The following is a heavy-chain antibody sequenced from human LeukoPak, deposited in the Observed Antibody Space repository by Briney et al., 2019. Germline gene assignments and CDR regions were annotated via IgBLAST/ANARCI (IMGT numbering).Heavy chain of an antibody. CDR1: GFTFSMSA. CDR3: ATVVPGTNYFDH. V-gene: IGHV3-23*01. J-gene: IGHJ4*02. CDR2: IRDGGSST. D-gene: IGHD2-2*01. Sequence: GGSLRLSCAASGFTFSMSAMSWVRQAPGKGLEWVSDIRDGGSSTYYADSVKGRFTISRDNSKNTVFLQMNSLRAEDSAVYYCATVVPGTNYFDHWGQGTLVTVSS.